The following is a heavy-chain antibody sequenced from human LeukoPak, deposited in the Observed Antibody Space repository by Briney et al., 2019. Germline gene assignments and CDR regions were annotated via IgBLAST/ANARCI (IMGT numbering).Heavy chain of an antibody. V-gene: IGHV3-23*01. CDR3: AKVKVVAATIFDY. D-gene: IGHD2-15*01. CDR2: IGNNGGGI. Sequence: GGSLRLSCAASGFTFSTYTMYWVRHPPGKRLEWVSIIGNNGGGIHYADSVKGRFTISRDNFKNALYLQMNSLRAEDTAVYYCAKVKVVAATIFDYWGQGTLVTVSS. J-gene: IGHJ4*02. CDR1: GFTFSTYT.